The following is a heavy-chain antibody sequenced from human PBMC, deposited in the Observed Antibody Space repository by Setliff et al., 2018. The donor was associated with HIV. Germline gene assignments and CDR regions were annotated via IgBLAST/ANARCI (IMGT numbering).Heavy chain of an antibody. CDR3: ARVPNQELYFYGMDV. D-gene: IGHD1-7*01. CDR1: GYTFTSYY. J-gene: IGHJ6*02. V-gene: IGHV1-46*01. Sequence: ASVKVSCKASGYTFTSYYMHWVRQAPGQGLEWMGIINPSGGSTSYAQKFQGRVTMTRDTSTSTVYMELSSLRSEDTAVYYCARVPNQELYFYGMDVWGQGTTVTVSS. CDR2: INPSGGST.